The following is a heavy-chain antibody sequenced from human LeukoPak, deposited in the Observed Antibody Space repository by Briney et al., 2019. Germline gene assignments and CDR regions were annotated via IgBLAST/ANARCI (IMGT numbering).Heavy chain of an antibody. J-gene: IGHJ5*02. CDR3: ARGGGYSYGFNWFDP. Sequence: ASVKVSCKASGYTFTSYAMHWVRQAPGQRLEWMGWINAGNGNTKYSQKFQGRVTITRDTSASTAYMGLSSLRSEDTAVYYCARGGGYSYGFNWFDPWGQGTLVTVSS. V-gene: IGHV1-3*01. CDR2: INAGNGNT. CDR1: GYTFTSYA. D-gene: IGHD5-18*01.